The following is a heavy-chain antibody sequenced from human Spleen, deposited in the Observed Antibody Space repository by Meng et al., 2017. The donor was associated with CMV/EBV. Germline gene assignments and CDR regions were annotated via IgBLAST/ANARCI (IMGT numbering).Heavy chain of an antibody. J-gene: IGHJ4*02. CDR2: INHSGST. Sequence: GSLRLSCAVYDGSFSGYYWSWIRQPPGKGLEWIGEINHSGSTNYNPSLESRVAIPIDTSSNQFSLRLSSVTAADTAVYYCAGAMGYGSGSYAGCWGQGTLVTVSS. D-gene: IGHD3-10*01. V-gene: IGHV4-34*01. CDR1: DGSFSGYY. CDR3: AGAMGYGSGSYAGC.